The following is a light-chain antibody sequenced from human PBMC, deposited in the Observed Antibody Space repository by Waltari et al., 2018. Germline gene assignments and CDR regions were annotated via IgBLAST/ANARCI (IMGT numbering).Light chain of an antibody. J-gene: IGKJ4*01. CDR1: QSLRNTY. V-gene: IGKV3-20*01. Sequence: EIVLTQSPGTLSLSPGESASLSCRASQSLRNTYLAWYQQKPGQAPRLLIFDASRRATGIPDRFSGSGSGTDFTLTISRLEPEDFAVYFCQKYGRTPRPFGGGTKVEI. CDR2: DAS. CDR3: QKYGRTPRP.